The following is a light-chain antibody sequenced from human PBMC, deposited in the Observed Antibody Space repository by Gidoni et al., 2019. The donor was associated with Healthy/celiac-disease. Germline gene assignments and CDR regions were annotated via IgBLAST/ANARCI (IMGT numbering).Light chain of an antibody. CDR1: QGISSY. V-gene: IGKV1-9*01. CDR2: ASS. CDR3: QQLKSYPIFT. Sequence: IQLAQSPSSLSASVGDSVTITCRASQGISSYLAWYQQKPGKAPKLLIYASSTLQSGVPSRFSGSGSGTDFTLTISSLQPEDFATYYCQQLKSYPIFTFGPGTKVEIK. J-gene: IGKJ3*01.